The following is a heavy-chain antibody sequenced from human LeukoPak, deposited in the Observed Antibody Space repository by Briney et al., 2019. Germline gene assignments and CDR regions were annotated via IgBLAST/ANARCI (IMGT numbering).Heavy chain of an antibody. D-gene: IGHD5-12*01. CDR2: IRSKAYGGTT. CDR3: ARVGRSGYDPNYFDY. V-gene: IGHV3-49*04. CDR1: GFTFGDYV. Sequence: GGSLRLSCTASGFTFGDYVMSWVRQAPGKGLEWVGFIRSKAYGGTTKNAASVKGRFTISRDDSRSIAYLQMNSLKTEDTAVYYCARVGRSGYDPNYFDYWGQGTLVTVSS. J-gene: IGHJ4*02.